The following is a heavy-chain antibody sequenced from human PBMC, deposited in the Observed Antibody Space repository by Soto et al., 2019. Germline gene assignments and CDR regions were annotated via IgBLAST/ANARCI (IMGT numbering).Heavy chain of an antibody. CDR2: IYYSGST. Sequence: PSETLSLTCTVSGGSVSSANYYWSWIRQPPGKGLEWIGYIYYSGSTNYNPSLKSRVTISVDTSKNQFSLKLSSVTAADTAVYYCARDKALRFDPWGQGTLVTVSS. CDR3: ARDKALRFDP. V-gene: IGHV4-61*01. CDR1: GGSVSSANYY. J-gene: IGHJ5*02.